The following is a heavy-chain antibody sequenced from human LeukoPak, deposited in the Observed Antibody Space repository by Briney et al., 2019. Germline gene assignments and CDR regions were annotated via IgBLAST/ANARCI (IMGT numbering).Heavy chain of an antibody. Sequence: GASVKVSCKASGYTFVSHGISWVRQAPGQGLEWMGWIGADNANTNYAQKLQGRVTMTTDTSTNTAYMELRSLTSDDTAVYFCARSGRTATTHFDYWGQGTLVTVSS. D-gene: IGHD4-17*01. CDR1: GYTFVSHG. CDR3: ARSGRTATTHFDY. J-gene: IGHJ4*02. V-gene: IGHV1-18*01. CDR2: IGADNANT.